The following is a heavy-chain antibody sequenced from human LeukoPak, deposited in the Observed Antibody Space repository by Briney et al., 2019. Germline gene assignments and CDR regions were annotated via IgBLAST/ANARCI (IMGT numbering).Heavy chain of an antibody. V-gene: IGHV4-4*07. Sequence: SSETLSLTCTVSGGSISTYSWSWIRQPAGKGLEWIERIYTSGSTNYNPSLTSRVTMSVDTSMNQFSLKLSSVTAADTAGYYCAGRQQGYGMDVWGQGTTVTVSS. CDR1: GGSISTYS. J-gene: IGHJ6*02. D-gene: IGHD6-13*01. CDR3: AGRQQGYGMDV. CDR2: IYTSGST.